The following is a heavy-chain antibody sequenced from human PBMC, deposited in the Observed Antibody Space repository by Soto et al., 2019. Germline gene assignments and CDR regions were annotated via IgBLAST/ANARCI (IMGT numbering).Heavy chain of an antibody. J-gene: IGHJ5*02. CDR2: IFYSGRSGST. CDR3: AKTALGWLDP. D-gene: IGHD2-21*02. Sequence: AETLSLTCIVAVGSINSYYWSWIRQPPGKGLEWIGYIFYSGRSGSTNYNPSLKSRVTISVDTSKNQFSLKVSSVTAADTAVYYCAKTALGWLDPWGQGTLVTVSS. CDR1: VGSINSYY. V-gene: IGHV4-59*01.